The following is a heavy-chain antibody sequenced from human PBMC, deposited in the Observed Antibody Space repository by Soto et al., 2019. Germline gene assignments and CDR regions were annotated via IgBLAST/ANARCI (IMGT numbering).Heavy chain of an antibody. V-gene: IGHV3-33*01. J-gene: IGHJ3*02. CDR3: ARDNDGSGYFDI. D-gene: IGHD3-10*01. CDR2: IWYDGSNK. Sequence: QVQLVESGGGVVQPGRSLRLSCAASGFTFSSYGMHWVRQAPGKGLEWVAVIWYDGSNKYYEDSVKGRFTISRDNSKNTLYLQMNSLRAEDTAVYYCARDNDGSGYFDIWGQGTMVTVSS. CDR1: GFTFSSYG.